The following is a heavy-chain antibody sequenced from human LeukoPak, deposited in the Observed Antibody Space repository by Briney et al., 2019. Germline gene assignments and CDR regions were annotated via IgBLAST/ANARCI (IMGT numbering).Heavy chain of an antibody. V-gene: IGHV4-39*07. J-gene: IGHJ4*02. CDR1: GDSFSSVTDY. CDR3: AGERGEEYSSGWYKRNYFDN. D-gene: IGHD6-19*01. Sequence: SETLSLTCTVSGDSFSSVTDYWAWTRQPPGKGLEWIASGDYSGGTYYNPSLESRVAISADMSKYQFSLKLTSVTGADTAVYYCAGERGEEYSSGWYKRNYFDNWGQGIRVTVSS. CDR2: GDYSGGT.